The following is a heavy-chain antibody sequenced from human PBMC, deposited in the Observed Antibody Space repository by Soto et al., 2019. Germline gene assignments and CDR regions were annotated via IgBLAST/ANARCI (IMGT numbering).Heavy chain of an antibody. CDR3: NRGSEYDFWSGYL. CDR2: IVPMFGTS. D-gene: IGHD3-3*01. J-gene: IGHJ4*02. CDR1: GGTSTRYA. V-gene: IGHV1-69*06. Sequence: QERLVQSGAEVRKPGSSVKVACKVTGGTSTRYAINWVRQAPGQGLEWMGGIVPMFGTSKYAQKFQGRVTSTADISTNIAYMELRSLRSEDTAGYYCNRGSEYDFWSGYLWGQGTLVSVSS.